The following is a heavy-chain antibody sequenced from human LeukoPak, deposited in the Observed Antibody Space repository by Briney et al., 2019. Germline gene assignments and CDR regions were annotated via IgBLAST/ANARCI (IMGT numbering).Heavy chain of an antibody. CDR1: GYTFTSYA. V-gene: IGHV1-3*01. D-gene: IGHD4-17*01. J-gene: IGHJ4*02. CDR3: ARNIWGMTTVTTNRYYFDY. CDR2: INAGNGNT. Sequence: GASVKVSCKASGYTFTSYAMHWVRQAPGQRLEWMGWINAGNGNTKYSQKFQGRVTMTRDTSTSTVYMELSSLRSEDTAVYYCARNIWGMTTVTTNRYYFDYWGQGTLVTVSS.